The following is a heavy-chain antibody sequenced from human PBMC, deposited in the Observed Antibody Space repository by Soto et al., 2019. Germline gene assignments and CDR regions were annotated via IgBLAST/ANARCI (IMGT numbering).Heavy chain of an antibody. D-gene: IGHD7-27*01. CDR1: GYSFTSYW. V-gene: IGHV5-10-1*01. CDR3: ARYGTGDPPYYYYAMDV. Sequence: GESLKISCKGSGYSFTSYWISWVRQMPGKGLEWMGRIDPSDSYTNYSPSFQGHVTISADKSIRTAYLQWSSLKASDTAMYYCARYGTGDPPYYYYAMDVWGQGTTVTVS. CDR2: IDPSDSYT. J-gene: IGHJ6*02.